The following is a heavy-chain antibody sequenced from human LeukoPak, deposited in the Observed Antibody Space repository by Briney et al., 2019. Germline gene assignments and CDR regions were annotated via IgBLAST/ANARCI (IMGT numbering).Heavy chain of an antibody. V-gene: IGHV1-69*05. Sequence: SVKVSCKASGGTFSSYAISWVRQAPGQGLEWMGGIIPIFGTANYAQKFQGRVTITTDESTSTAYMELSSLRSEDTAVYYWSRDRLVVVAATKYNWFDPWGQGTLVTVSS. CDR1: GGTFSSYA. CDR3: SRDRLVVVAATKYNWFDP. D-gene: IGHD2-15*01. CDR2: IIPIFGTA. J-gene: IGHJ5*02.